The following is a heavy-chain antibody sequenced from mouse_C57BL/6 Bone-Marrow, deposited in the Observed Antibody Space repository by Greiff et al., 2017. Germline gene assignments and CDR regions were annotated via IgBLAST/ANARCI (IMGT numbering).Heavy chain of an antibody. D-gene: IGHD3-2*02. CDR2: IDPSDSYT. Sequence: VQLQQPGAELVKPGASVKLSCKASGYTFTSYWMQWVKQRPGQGLEWIGEIDPSDSYTNYNHKFKGTATLTVDTSSRTAYMQLSSLTSEDSAVYYCARGQLRLRFAYWCQGTRVTVAA. CDR1: GYTFTSYW. V-gene: IGHV1-50*01. CDR3: ARGQLRLRFAY. J-gene: IGHJ3*01.